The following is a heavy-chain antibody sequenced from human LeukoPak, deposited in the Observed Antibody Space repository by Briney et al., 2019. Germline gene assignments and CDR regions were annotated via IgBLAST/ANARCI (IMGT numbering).Heavy chain of an antibody. CDR1: GYTFTSYG. D-gene: IGHD6-6*01. J-gene: IGHJ4*02. CDR3: ARGPRRDEAARTDFDY. CDR2: ISAYNGNT. Sequence: ASVKVSCKASGYTFTSYGISWVRQAPGQGLEWMGWISAYNGNTNYAQKLQGRVTMTTDTSTSTAYMELRSLRSDDTAVYYCARGPRRDEAARTDFDYWGQGTLVTVSS. V-gene: IGHV1-18*01.